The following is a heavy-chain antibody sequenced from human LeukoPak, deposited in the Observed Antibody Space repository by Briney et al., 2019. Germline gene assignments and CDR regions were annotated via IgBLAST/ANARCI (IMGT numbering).Heavy chain of an antibody. CDR2: IYYSGSA. D-gene: IGHD2-2*01. J-gene: IGHJ4*02. V-gene: IGHV4-59*08. Sequence: SETLSLTCTVSGGSISSYYWSWIRQPPGKGLEWIGYIYYSGSANYNPSLKSRVTISVDTSKNQFSLKLSSVTAADTAVYYCARQGYCSSTSCEWPFDYWGQGTLVTVSS. CDR1: GGSISSYY. CDR3: ARQGYCSSTSCEWPFDY.